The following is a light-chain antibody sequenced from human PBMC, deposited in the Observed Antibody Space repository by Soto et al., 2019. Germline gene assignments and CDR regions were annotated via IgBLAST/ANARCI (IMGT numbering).Light chain of an antibody. J-gene: IGKJ1*01. Sequence: EIVLTQSPCTLSLSPGERATLSCGASQSLTNNYFAWYQQKPGRALRLLMYGASNRATGVPDRFSGSGSGTDFTLTISRLEPEDFAVYYCQQYSSSPWAFGQGTKVDIK. CDR3: QQYSSSPWA. CDR2: GAS. V-gene: IGKV3-20*01. CDR1: QSLTNNY.